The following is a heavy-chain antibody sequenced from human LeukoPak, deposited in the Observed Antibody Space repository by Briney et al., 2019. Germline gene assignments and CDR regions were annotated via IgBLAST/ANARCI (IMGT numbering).Heavy chain of an antibody. V-gene: IGHV1-18*01. CDR2: ISAYNGNT. CDR3: ARGPITMVRGPTRSGWFDP. J-gene: IGHJ5*02. CDR1: GYTFTSYG. D-gene: IGHD3-10*01. Sequence: ASVKVSCKASGYTFTSYGISWVRQAPGQGLEWMGWISAYNGNTNYAQKLQGRVTMTTDTSTSTAYMELRSLRSDDTAVYYCARGPITMVRGPTRSGWFDPWGQGTLVTVSS.